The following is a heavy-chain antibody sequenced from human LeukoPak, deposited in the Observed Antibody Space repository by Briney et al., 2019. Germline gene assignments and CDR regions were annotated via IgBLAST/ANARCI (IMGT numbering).Heavy chain of an antibody. V-gene: IGHV1-2*04. J-gene: IGHJ5*02. CDR1: GYTFTVYY. CDR2: INPNSGGT. CDR3: ARGDYYDSSGYCP. D-gene: IGHD3-22*01. Sequence: ASVTVSCTASGYTFTVYYMHWVRQAPGQGLEWMGWINPNSGGTNYAQKFQGWVTMTRDTSISTAYMELSRLRSDDTAVYYCARGDYYDSSGYCPWGQGTLVTVSS.